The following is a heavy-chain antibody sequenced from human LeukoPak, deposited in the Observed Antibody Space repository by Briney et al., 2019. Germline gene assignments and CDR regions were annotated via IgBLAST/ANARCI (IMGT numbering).Heavy chain of an antibody. J-gene: IGHJ4*02. V-gene: IGHV3-23*01. Sequence: GGSLRLSCAASGFTFSSYAMSWVRQAPGKGAEWVSGISGSDGTTHYADSVKGRFTISRDNSKTTLSLQMHSLRAEDAAVYYCAKRLWSTSGAYSPFDYWGQGTLVTVFS. D-gene: IGHD3-10*01. CDR2: ISGSDGTT. CDR1: GFTFSSYA. CDR3: AKRLWSTSGAYSPFDY.